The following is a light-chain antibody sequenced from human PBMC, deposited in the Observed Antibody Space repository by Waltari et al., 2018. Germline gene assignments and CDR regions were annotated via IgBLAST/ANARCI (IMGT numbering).Light chain of an antibody. J-gene: IGLJ1*01. Sequence: QSALTQPASVSGSPGQSITISCPGSTSDVVGYNFVSWYQQHPGKAPKLMIYDVRNRPSGVSNRFSGSKSGNTASLTISGLQPEDAADYYCNSYSTSSTFVFGTGTRVTVL. V-gene: IGLV2-14*01. CDR3: NSYSTSSTFV. CDR2: DVR. CDR1: TSDVVGYNF.